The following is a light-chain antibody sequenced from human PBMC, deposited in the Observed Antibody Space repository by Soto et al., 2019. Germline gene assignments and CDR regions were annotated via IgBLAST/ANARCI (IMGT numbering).Light chain of an antibody. Sequence: EIVWTQSPGTLSLSPGERATLSCRASQSVDSSYLAWYHQRPGQAPRLLIYGASSRATGIPDRFSGSGSGTDFTLTISRLEPEDFAVYYCQHFVSSRGTFGQGTKVEIK. V-gene: IGKV3-20*01. J-gene: IGKJ1*01. CDR1: QSVDSSY. CDR3: QHFVSSRGT. CDR2: GAS.